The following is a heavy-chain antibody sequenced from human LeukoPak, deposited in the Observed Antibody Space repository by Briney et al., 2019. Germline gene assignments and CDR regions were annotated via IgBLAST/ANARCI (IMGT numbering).Heavy chain of an antibody. CDR2: IADAGT. V-gene: IGHV3-23*01. CDR3: ARGDGVYDYVWGRSY. Sequence: GGSLRLSCAASGFTFNDFAMTWVRQAPGKGLEWVSTIADAGTYYADSVKGRFIISRDNSGDSLYLQMNSLGADDTAVYYCARGDGVYDYVWGRSYWGQGTLVTVSS. D-gene: IGHD3-16*01. J-gene: IGHJ4*02. CDR1: GFTFNDFA.